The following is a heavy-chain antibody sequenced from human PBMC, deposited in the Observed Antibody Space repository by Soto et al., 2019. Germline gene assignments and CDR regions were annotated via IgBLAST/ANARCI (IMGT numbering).Heavy chain of an antibody. V-gene: IGHV1-18*01. D-gene: IGHD1-26*01. J-gene: IGHJ4*02. CDR2: ISAYNGNT. CDR3: ARGTRYSGSYYFDY. Sequence: GASVKVSCKASGYTFTSYGISWVRQAPGQGLEWMGWISAYNGNTNYARKLQGRVTMTTDTSTSTAYMELRSLRSDDTAVYYCARGTRYSGSYYFDYWGQGTLVTVSS. CDR1: GYTFTSYG.